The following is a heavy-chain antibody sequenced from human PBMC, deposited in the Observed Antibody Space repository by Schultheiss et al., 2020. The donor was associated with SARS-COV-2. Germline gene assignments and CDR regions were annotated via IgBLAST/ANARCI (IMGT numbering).Heavy chain of an antibody. CDR2: LEWDDDK. J-gene: IGHJ4*02. CDR3: ARINGGYDLDY. D-gene: IGHD5-12*01. V-gene: IGHV2-70*01. CDR1: RFSLSTGGMC. Sequence: SGPTLVKPTQTLTLTCPFSRFSLSTGGMCVSWSRQPPRKALERLPLLEWDDDKYYRTSLKTRLTISKDTSKNQVVLTMTNMDPVDTATYYCARINGGYDLDYWGQGTLVTVSS.